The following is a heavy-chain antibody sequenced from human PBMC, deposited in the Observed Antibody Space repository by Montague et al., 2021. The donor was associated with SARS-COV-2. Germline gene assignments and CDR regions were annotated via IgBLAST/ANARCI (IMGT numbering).Heavy chain of an antibody. V-gene: IGHV4-39*01. CDR1: GGSIRTSSYY. D-gene: IGHD4-17*01. CDR3: AMRGGALDAFDI. J-gene: IGHJ3*02. Sequence: SETLSRTCTVSGGSIRTSSYYWGWIRQPPGKGLDWIGSIYYSGSTYYNPSLKSRVTISVDTSKNQFSLKLSSVTAADTAVYYCAMRGGALDAFDIWGQGTMVIVSS. CDR2: IYYSGST.